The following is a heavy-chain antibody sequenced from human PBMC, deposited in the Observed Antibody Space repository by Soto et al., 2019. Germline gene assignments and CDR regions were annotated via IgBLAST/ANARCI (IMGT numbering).Heavy chain of an antibody. CDR1: GFTFTRYS. CDR2: ISSTTNYI. V-gene: IGHV3-21*06. J-gene: IGHJ4*02. CDR3: ARESEDLTSNFDY. Sequence: GWSLRLSCAASGFTFTRYSMNWVRQAPGKGLEWVSSISSTTNYIYYGDSMKGRFTISRDNAKNSLYLEMNSLRAEDTAVYYCARESEDLTSNFDYWGQGTMVTVSS.